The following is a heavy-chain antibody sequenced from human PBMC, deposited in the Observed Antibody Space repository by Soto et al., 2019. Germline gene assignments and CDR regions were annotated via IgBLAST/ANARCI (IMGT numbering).Heavy chain of an antibody. V-gene: IGHV4-31*03. CDR1: GGSISTGGYY. J-gene: IGHJ5*02. CDR3: ARSVFP. Sequence: PSETLSLTCTVSGGSISTGGYYWNWIRQHPGKGLEWIGYFYYSGGTYYNPSLKSRVTTSVNTSKNQFSLKLSSVTAADTAVYYCARSVFPWGQGTLVTVSS. CDR2: FYYSGGT.